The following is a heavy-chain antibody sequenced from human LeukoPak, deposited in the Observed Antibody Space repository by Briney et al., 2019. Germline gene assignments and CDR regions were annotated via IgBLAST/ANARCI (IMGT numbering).Heavy chain of an antibody. CDR1: GYTFASYG. Sequence: ASVKVSCKASGYTFASYGISWVRQAPGQGLEWMGWISAYNGNTNYAQKLQGRVTMTTDTSTSTAYMELRSLRSDDTAVYYCARIGYCSSTSCYHLDYWGQGTLVTVSS. CDR3: ARIGYCSSTSCYHLDY. CDR2: ISAYNGNT. J-gene: IGHJ4*02. D-gene: IGHD2-2*01. V-gene: IGHV1-18*01.